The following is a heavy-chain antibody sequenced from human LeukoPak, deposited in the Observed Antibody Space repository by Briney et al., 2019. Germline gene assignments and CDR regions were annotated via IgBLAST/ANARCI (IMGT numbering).Heavy chain of an antibody. J-gene: IGHJ5*02. Sequence: ASVKVSCKASGYTFTGYYMHWVRQAPGQGLEWMGWINPNSGGTNYAQKFQGRVTMTRDTSISTAYMELSRLRSDGTAVYYCARTFVVPATPFDPWGQGTLVTVSS. CDR3: ARTFVVPATPFDP. D-gene: IGHD2-2*01. V-gene: IGHV1-2*02. CDR2: INPNSGGT. CDR1: GYTFTGYY.